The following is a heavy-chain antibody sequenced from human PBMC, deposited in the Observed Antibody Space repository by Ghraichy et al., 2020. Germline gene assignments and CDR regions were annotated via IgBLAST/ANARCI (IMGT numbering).Heavy chain of an antibody. CDR3: ASNTGWDVQN. CDR1: GASVSSTYYY. CDR2: IYYSGT. J-gene: IGHJ4*02. D-gene: IGHD6-19*01. V-gene: IGHV4-61*01. Sequence: SQTHSLTCPVSGASVSSTYYYWSWIRQPPGKGLEWIGYIYYSGTNYNPSLKSRVTISVDTSKNQFSLKLTSVTAADTAVYYCASNTGWDVQNWGQGTLVTVSS.